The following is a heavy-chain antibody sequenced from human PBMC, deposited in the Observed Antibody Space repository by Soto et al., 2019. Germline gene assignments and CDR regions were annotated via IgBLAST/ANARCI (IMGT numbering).Heavy chain of an antibody. CDR2: INWNSDKV. D-gene: IGHD6-25*01. CDR3: AKDKGGTPYYIDS. J-gene: IGHJ4*02. CDR1: GFTFSSYS. V-gene: IGHV3-9*01. Sequence: EVQLVESGGGLVKPGGSLRLSCAASGFTFSSYSMNWVRQAPGKGLEWVAAINWNSDKVAYAGSVLGRFTIFRDSAKNSLHLQMNDLTTEDTALYYCAKDKGGTPYYIDSWGQGILVTVSS.